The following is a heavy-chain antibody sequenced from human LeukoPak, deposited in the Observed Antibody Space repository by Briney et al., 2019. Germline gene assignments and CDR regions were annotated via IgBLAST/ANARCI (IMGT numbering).Heavy chain of an antibody. CDR3: AKERGYCTHGVCYTDYYYGMDV. J-gene: IGHJ6*02. D-gene: IGHD2-8*01. CDR1: GGSFSGYY. V-gene: IGHV3-23*01. Sequence: ETLSLTCAVYGGSFSGYYWSWVRQAPGKGLEWVSVISGSGGSTYYADSVKGRFTMSRDNSKNTLYLQMNGLRAEDTAVYHCAKERGYCTHGVCYTDYYYGMDVWGQGTTVTISS. CDR2: ISGSGGST.